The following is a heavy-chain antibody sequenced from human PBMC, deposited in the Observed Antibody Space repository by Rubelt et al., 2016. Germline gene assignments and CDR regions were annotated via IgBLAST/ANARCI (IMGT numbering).Heavy chain of an antibody. CDR3: ATVLDIVVVPAAGYDHLIDY. J-gene: IGHJ4*02. Sequence: GRFTISRDNAKNSLYLQMNSLRAEDTAVYYCATVLDIVVVPAAGYDHLIDYWGQGTLVTVSS. D-gene: IGHD2-2*03. V-gene: IGHV3-11*06.